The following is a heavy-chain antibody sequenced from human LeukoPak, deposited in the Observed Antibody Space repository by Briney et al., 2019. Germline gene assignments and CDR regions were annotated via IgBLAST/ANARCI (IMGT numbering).Heavy chain of an antibody. CDR2: ISYSGDTI. V-gene: IGHV3-48*01. J-gene: IGHJ5*02. CDR1: GFSFSDYD. Sequence: GGSLRLSCAASGFSFSDYDMNWVRQAPGKGLEWLSYISYSGDTIYYADSVKGRFTISRDNAKNSLYLQMNSLRAEDTALYYCARRLSAWGQGTLVTVSS. CDR3: ARRLSA. D-gene: IGHD2/OR15-2a*01.